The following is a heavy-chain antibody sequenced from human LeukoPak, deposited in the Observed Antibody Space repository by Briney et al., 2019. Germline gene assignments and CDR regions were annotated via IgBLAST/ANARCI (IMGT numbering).Heavy chain of an antibody. CDR3: ARDDSASGSYSYYYYYYMDV. J-gene: IGHJ6*03. CDR2: IRYDGSNK. CDR1: GFTFSIYG. Sequence: GGSLRLSCAASGFTFSIYGMHWVRQAPGKGLEWVAFIRYDGSNKYYADSVKGRFTISRDNAKNSLYLQMNSLRAEDTAVYYCARDDSASGSYSYYYYYYMDVWGKGTTVTVSS. V-gene: IGHV3-30*02. D-gene: IGHD1-26*01.